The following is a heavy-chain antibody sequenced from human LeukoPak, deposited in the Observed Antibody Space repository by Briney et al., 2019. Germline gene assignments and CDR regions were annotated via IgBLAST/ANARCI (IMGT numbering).Heavy chain of an antibody. CDR1: GYSFTSYW. CDR3: ARITYRREYYYYYYMDV. D-gene: IGHD1-14*01. V-gene: IGHV5-51*01. J-gene: IGHJ6*03. Sequence: GESLKISCKGSGYSFTSYWIGWVRQMPGKGLEWMGIIYPGDSDTRYSPSFQGQVTISADKSISTAYLQWSSLKASDTAVYYCARITYRREYYYYYYMDVWGKGTTVTVSS. CDR2: IYPGDSDT.